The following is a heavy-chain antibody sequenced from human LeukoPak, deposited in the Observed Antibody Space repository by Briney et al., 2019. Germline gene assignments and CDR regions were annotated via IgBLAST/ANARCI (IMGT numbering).Heavy chain of an antibody. CDR2: IYSKGAT. CDR3: ARGLQEMATLKGFDS. D-gene: IGHD5-24*01. CDR1: GGSVSSPNSY. V-gene: IGHV4-61*02. Sequence: SETLSLTCTVSGGSVSSPNSYWTWIRQPAGKGLEWIGRIYSKGATNYNPSLKSRITISLDTSKNQLSLQLISVTAADTAVYYCARGLQEMATLKGFDSWGQGTLATVSS. J-gene: IGHJ4*02.